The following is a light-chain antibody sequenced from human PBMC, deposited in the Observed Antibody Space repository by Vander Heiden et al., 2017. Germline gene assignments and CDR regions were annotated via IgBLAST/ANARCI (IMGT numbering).Light chain of an antibody. CDR1: QDISNY. J-gene: IGKJ4*01. Sequence: DIQMTQSPSSLSASVGDRVTITCQASQDISNYLNWYQHKPGRAPKLQIYDASNLETGVPSRFSGSGSGTDFTFTISSLQPEDIATYYCQQYDDLPAFGGGTKVEIK. CDR2: DAS. V-gene: IGKV1-33*01. CDR3: QQYDDLPA.